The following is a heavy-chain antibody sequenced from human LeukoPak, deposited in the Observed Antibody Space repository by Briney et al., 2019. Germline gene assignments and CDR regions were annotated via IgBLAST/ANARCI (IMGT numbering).Heavy chain of an antibody. Sequence: GGSLRLSCAASGFTFSTYAMHWVRQAPGKGLEWVSYISSSGSTIYYADSVKGRFTISRDNAKNSLYLQMNSLRAEDTAVYYCARVGSMVRGVHFDYWGQGTLVTVSS. CDR3: ARVGSMVRGVHFDY. D-gene: IGHD3-10*01. CDR1: GFTFSTYA. V-gene: IGHV3-11*01. CDR2: ISSSGSTI. J-gene: IGHJ4*02.